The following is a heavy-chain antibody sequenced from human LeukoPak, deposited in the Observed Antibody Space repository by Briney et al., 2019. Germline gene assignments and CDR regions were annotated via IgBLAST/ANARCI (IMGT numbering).Heavy chain of an antibody. J-gene: IGHJ6*03. V-gene: IGHV1-8*01. CDR3: ARERSEGTMIGFYYYYYMDV. CDR1: GYTFTSYD. D-gene: IGHD3-22*01. CDR2: MKPNSGNT. Sequence: AASVKVSCKASGYTFTSYDINWVRQAPGQGLEWMGWMKPNSGNTGYAQKFQGRVTMTRNTSISTAYMELSSLRSEDTAVYYCARERSEGTMIGFYYYYYMDVWGKGTTVTISS.